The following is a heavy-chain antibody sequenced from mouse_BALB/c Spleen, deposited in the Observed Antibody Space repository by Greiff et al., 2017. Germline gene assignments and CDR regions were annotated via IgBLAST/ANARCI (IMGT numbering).Heavy chain of an antibody. CDR2: IYPGNGDT. D-gene: IGHD2-1*01. V-gene: IGHV1-12*01. J-gene: IGHJ4*01. CDR1: GYTFTSYN. Sequence: QVQLQQPGAELVKPGASVKMSCKASGYTFTSYNMHWVKQTPGQGLEWIGAIYPGNGDTSYNQKFKGKATLTADKSSSTAYMQLSSLTSEDSAVYYCARGGDYGNYYAMDYWGQGTSVTVSS. CDR3: ARGGDYGNYYAMDY.